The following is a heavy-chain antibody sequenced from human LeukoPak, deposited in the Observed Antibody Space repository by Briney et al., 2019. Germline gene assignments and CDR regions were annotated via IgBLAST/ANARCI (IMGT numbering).Heavy chain of an antibody. CDR2: TYYRSKWYI. CDR1: GDSVSSDRAA. CDR3: TKGSFQGGFDY. V-gene: IGHV6-1*01. Sequence: SQTLSLTCALSGDSVSSDRAAWHWLRQSPSRGLEWLGTTYYRSKWYIDYAVFVKSRMTINPDTSKNQFSLQLNSVTPDDTAVYCCTKGSFQGGFDYWGQGTLVTVSS. J-gene: IGHJ4*02. D-gene: IGHD3-16*01.